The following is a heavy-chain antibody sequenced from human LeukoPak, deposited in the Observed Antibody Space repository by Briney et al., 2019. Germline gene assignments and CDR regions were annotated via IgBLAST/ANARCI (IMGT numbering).Heavy chain of an antibody. V-gene: IGHV1-18*01. Sequence: ASVNVSCTASGGTFSSYAISWVRQAPGQGLEWMGWISAYNGNTNYAQKLQGRVTMTTDTSTSTAYMELRSLRSDDTAVYYCARYRDGDYWGQGTLVTVSS. J-gene: IGHJ4*02. CDR1: GGTFSSYA. CDR2: ISAYNGNT. CDR3: ARYRDGDY.